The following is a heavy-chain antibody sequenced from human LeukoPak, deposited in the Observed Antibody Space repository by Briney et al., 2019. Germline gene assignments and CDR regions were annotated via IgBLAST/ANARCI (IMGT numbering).Heavy chain of an antibody. Sequence: PGGSLRLSRAASGFTFSTYAMSWVRQAPGKGLQWVSAISSSGGSTYYADSVKGRFTISRDNSKNTLYLQMNSLRAEDTAVYYCAKRGMTTIKEGFDYWGQGTLVTVSS. CDR2: ISSSGGST. D-gene: IGHD5-24*01. J-gene: IGHJ4*02. V-gene: IGHV3-23*01. CDR1: GFTFSTYA. CDR3: AKRGMTTIKEGFDY.